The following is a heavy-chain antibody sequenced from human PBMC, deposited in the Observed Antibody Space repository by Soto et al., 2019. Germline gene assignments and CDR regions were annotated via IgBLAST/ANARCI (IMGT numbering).Heavy chain of an antibody. J-gene: IGHJ5*02. Sequence: GASVKVSCKASGGTFSSYAISWVRQAPGQGLEWMGGIIPIFGTANYAQKFQGRVTITADESTSTAYMELSSLRSEDTAVYYCASSGGYCSGGSCFNWFDPWGQGTLVTVSS. D-gene: IGHD2-15*01. V-gene: IGHV1-69*13. CDR3: ASSGGYCSGGSCFNWFDP. CDR1: GGTFSSYA. CDR2: IIPIFGTA.